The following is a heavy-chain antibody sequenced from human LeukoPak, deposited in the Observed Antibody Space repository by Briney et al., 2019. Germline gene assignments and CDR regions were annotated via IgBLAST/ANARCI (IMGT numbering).Heavy chain of an antibody. V-gene: IGHV3-23*01. CDR3: AKVLIGGTNPPQADY. CDR1: GFTFSSYA. J-gene: IGHJ2*01. D-gene: IGHD3-16*01. Sequence: GGSLRLSCAASGFTFSSYAMSWVRQAPGKGLEWVSAISGSGGSTYYADSVKGRFTISRDNSKNTLYLQMNSLRAEDTAVYYWAKVLIGGTNPPQADYGGRGALAPASS. CDR2: ISGSGGST.